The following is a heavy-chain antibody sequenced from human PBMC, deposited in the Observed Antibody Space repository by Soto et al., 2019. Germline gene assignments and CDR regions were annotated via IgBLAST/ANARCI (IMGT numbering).Heavy chain of an antibody. D-gene: IGHD2-21*02. CDR3: ARGLQYGGNSAY. J-gene: IGHJ4*02. CDR2: IFHGGST. CDR1: GYSISSGYY. V-gene: IGHV4-38-2*01. Sequence: SETLSLTCGVSGYSISSGYYWGWIRQPPGKGLEWIASIFHGGSTYYNPSLKSRVTISVDTSKNQFSLKLSSVTAADTAVYYCARGLQYGGNSAYWGQGTLVTVSS.